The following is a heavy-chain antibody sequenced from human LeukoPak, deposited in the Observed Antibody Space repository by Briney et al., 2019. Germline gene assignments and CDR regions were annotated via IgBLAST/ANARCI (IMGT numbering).Heavy chain of an antibody. CDR1: GYSFTNYG. CDR3: ARERKWVRADPYNGFDI. CDR2: ISAYNGNT. D-gene: IGHD1-1*01. Sequence: ASVKVSCKPSGYSFTNYGISWVRQAPGQGLEWVGWISAYNGNTNYTQKMQGRVTMTTDTSTTTAYMELRSLRSDDTAMYYCARERKWVRADPYNGFDIWGQGTLVTVSS. V-gene: IGHV1-18*01. J-gene: IGHJ3*02.